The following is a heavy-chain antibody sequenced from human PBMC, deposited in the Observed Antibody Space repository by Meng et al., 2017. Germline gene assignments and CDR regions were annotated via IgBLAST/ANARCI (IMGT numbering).Heavy chain of an antibody. D-gene: IGHD3-22*01. Sequence: GESLKISCVVYGVTFRKYAMSWVRQAPGKGLEWVSTISSDGDGTHYADSVKGRFTISRDDSKSTVSLQMNSLRAEDTATYFCANDESSYDSSGPIEYWGQEPWSPSPQ. V-gene: IGHV3-23*01. CDR2: ISSDGDGT. J-gene: IGHJ4*01. CDR3: ANDESSYDSSGPIEY. CDR1: GVTFRKYA.